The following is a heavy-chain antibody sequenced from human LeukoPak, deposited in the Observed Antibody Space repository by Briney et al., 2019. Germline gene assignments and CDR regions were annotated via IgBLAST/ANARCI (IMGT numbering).Heavy chain of an antibody. V-gene: IGHV7-4-1*02. J-gene: IGHJ4*02. CDR1: GYTFTSYA. CDR2: INTNTGNP. CDR3: ARDKGGVWFGELLFDY. D-gene: IGHD3-10*01. Sequence: ASVKVSCKASGYTFTSYAMNWVRQALGQGLEWMGWINTNTGNPTYAQGFTGRFVFSLDTSVSTAYLQISSLKAEDTAVYYCARDKGGVWFGELLFDYWGQGTLVTVSS.